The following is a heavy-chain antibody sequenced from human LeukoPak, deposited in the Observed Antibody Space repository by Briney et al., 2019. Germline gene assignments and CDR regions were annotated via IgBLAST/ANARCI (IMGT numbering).Heavy chain of an antibody. CDR2: IYNSGST. D-gene: IGHD6-25*01. CDR1: GGSISSYY. Sequence: PSETLSLTCTVPGGSISSYYWSWIRQPPGKGLESNGYIYNSGSTNYNPSLKGRVSISVDTSKNQFSLKLSSVTAADTAVYYCARSAIDAFDIWGQGTMVTVSS. J-gene: IGHJ3*02. V-gene: IGHV4-59*08. CDR3: ARSAIDAFDI.